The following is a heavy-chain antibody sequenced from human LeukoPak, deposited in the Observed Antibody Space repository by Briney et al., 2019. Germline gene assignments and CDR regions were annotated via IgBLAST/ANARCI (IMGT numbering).Heavy chain of an antibody. Sequence: GGSLRLSCAASGFTFSSYAMHWVRQAPGEGLQWVAVISYDGSNKYYADSVKGRFTISRDNSKNTLSLQVSSLRAEDTAMYYCARDHNNILTGYSHIAYFFDYWGQGTLVTVSS. CDR1: GFTFSSYA. CDR3: ARDHNNILTGYSHIAYFFDY. J-gene: IGHJ4*02. CDR2: ISYDGSNK. V-gene: IGHV3-30-3*01. D-gene: IGHD3-9*01.